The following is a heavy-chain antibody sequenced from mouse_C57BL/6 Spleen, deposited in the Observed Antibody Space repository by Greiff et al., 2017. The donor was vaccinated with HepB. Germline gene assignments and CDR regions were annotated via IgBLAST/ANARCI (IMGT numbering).Heavy chain of an antibody. V-gene: IGHV1-55*01. D-gene: IGHD2-1*01. CDR2: IYPGSGST. Sequence: QVHVKQPGAELVKPGASVKMSCKASGYTFTSYWITWVKQRPGQGLEWIGDIYPGSGSTNYNEKFKSKATLTVDTSSSTAYMQLSSLTSEDSAVYYCARRGPFYYGNYEAWFAYWGQGTLVTVSA. CDR3: ARRGPFYYGNYEAWFAY. J-gene: IGHJ3*01. CDR1: GYTFTSYW.